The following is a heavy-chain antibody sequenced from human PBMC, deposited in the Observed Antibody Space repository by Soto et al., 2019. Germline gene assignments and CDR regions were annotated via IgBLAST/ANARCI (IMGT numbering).Heavy chain of an antibody. J-gene: IGHJ6*02. V-gene: IGHV4-59*01. Sequence: PSETLSLTCSVSGGSISSYFWSWIRQPPGKGLEWIGYIYYSGSTNYNPSLKSRVTISVDTSKNQFSLKLSSVTAADTAVYYCARYRRIISAAEYNYYTDVWGQGTTVTVSS. D-gene: IGHD6-13*01. CDR3: ARYRRIISAAEYNYYTDV. CDR1: GGSISSYF. CDR2: IYYSGST.